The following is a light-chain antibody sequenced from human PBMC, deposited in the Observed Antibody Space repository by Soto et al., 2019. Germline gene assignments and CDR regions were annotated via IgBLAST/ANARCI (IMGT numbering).Light chain of an antibody. CDR2: EVS. Sequence: QSVLTQPASVSGSPGQSITISCTGTRTDVGGYNFVSWYQQHPGKAPKLIIYEVSNRPSGVSTRFSGSKSDNTASLTISGLQAEDEADYYCCSYVSSKTYVFGNGTKVTVL. CDR1: RTDVGGYNF. CDR3: CSYVSSKTYV. V-gene: IGLV2-14*01. J-gene: IGLJ1*01.